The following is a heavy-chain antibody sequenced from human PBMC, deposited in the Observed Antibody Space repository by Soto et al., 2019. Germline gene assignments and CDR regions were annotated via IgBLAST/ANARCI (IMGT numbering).Heavy chain of an antibody. Sequence: LRETLSLTCAVSGVSITTTNWWTWVRQPPGKGLEWIGEVFHNGNSNYNPSLKSRLTISLDRSKNQFSLKLTSVTAADTAVYYCARGFGGKSGTYDRWGHGTLVTVYS. CDR3: ARGFGGKSGTYDR. D-gene: IGHD2-15*01. V-gene: IGHV4-4*03. J-gene: IGHJ5*02. CDR2: VFHNGNS. CDR1: GVSITTTNW.